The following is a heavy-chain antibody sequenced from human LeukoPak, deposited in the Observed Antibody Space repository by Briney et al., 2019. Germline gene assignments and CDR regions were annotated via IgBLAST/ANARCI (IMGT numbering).Heavy chain of an antibody. CDR1: GFTFSSYA. CDR3: AKLLETYYYDSSGYYY. J-gene: IGHJ4*02. V-gene: IGHV3-23*01. CDR2: ISGSGGST. D-gene: IGHD3-22*01. Sequence: GGSLRLSCAASGFTFSSYAMSWVRQAPGKGLEWVSAISGSGGSTYYADSVKGRFTISRDNSKNTLYLQMNSLGAEDTAVYYCAKLLETYYYDSSGYYYWGQGTLVTVSS.